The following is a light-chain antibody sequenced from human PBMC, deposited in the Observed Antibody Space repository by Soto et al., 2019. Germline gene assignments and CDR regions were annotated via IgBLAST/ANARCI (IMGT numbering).Light chain of an antibody. J-gene: IGKJ1*01. Sequence: EIVLTQSPGTLSLSPGERATLSCRASQSVSSTYLAWYQQKPGQAPRLLIYGASNRATGIPDRFSGSGSGTDFTLTISRLEPGDFAVYYCQQYGGSRWTFGQGTRVDI. CDR2: GAS. V-gene: IGKV3-20*01. CDR1: QSVSSTY. CDR3: QQYGGSRWT.